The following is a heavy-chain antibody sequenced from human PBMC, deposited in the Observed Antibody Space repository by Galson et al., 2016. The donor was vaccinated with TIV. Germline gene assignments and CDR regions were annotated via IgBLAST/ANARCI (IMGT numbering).Heavy chain of an antibody. CDR2: ISYTGGST. D-gene: IGHD6-25*01. Sequence: SLRLSCAASGFSFNTYGMMWVRQAPGKGLEWVSFISYTGGSTYYEDTVKGRFTISRDNSKKTMYLQMNSLRVEDTAVYYWTKEGSGFVAGGGFVDYWGQGILVTVSS. J-gene: IGHJ4*02. V-gene: IGHV3-23*01. CDR3: TKEGSGFVAGGGFVDY. CDR1: GFSFNTYG.